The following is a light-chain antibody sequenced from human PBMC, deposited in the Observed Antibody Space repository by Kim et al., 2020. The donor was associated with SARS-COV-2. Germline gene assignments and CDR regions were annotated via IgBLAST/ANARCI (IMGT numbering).Light chain of an antibody. V-gene: IGKV3-11*01. CDR3: QQRGNWPPALT. J-gene: IGKJ4*01. CDR1: PNLDIS. Sequence: PGESASLSCRASPNLDISLGWYPPTPGQPPRLLIYDAAIRAAGIPDRFSASGSGTDFTLTIGSLAPEDFAVYYCQQRGNWPPALTFGGGTKVDIK. CDR2: DAA.